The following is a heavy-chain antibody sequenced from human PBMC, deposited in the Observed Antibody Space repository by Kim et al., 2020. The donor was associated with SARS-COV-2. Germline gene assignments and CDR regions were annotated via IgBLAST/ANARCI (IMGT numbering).Heavy chain of an antibody. CDR3: AKDNPPNYYGMDV. J-gene: IGHJ6*02. V-gene: IGHV3-9*01. Sequence: GGSLRLSCAASGLTFDDYAMHWVRQAPGKGLEWVSGISWNSGSIGYADSVKGRFTISRDNAKNSLYLQMNSLRAEDTALYYCAKDNPPNYYGMDVWGQGTTVTVSS. CDR2: ISWNSGSI. CDR1: GLTFDDYA.